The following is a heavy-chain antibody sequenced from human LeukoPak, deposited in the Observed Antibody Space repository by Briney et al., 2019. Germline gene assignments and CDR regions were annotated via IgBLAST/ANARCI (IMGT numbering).Heavy chain of an antibody. J-gene: IGHJ4*02. D-gene: IGHD2-2*01. CDR1: GFTISDYW. Sequence: GGSLRLSCAASGFTISDYWMSWVRQAPGKGLEWVANINQDGSEKYYVDSVKGRLTISRDNAKNSLYLHMNSLGAEDTALYYCARDMGIVVTGNDFWGQGTLVTVSS. CDR3: ARDMGIVVTGNDF. CDR2: INQDGSEK. V-gene: IGHV3-7*01.